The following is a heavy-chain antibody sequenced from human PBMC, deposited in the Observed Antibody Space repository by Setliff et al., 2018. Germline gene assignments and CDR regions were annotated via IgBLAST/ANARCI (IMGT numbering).Heavy chain of an antibody. V-gene: IGHV1-69*05. CDR1: GDSFNNYA. D-gene: IGHD2-15*01. CDR3: ARSPAVLGIVYLDP. Sequence: SVKVSCKASGDSFNNYAISWVRQAPGQGLEWMGGIIPMFGTPAYAQKFQDRVTITTDESTSAAYMELDSLRSEDTAVYYCARSPAVLGIVYLDPWGQGTLVTVSS. J-gene: IGHJ5*02. CDR2: IIPMFGTP.